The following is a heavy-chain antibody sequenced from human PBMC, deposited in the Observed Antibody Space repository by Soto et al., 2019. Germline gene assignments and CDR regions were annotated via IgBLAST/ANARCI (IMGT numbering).Heavy chain of an antibody. CDR1: GGTFSSYA. Sequence: QVQLVQSGAEVKKPGSSVEVSCKASGGTFSSYAISWVRQAPGQGLEWMGGIIPIFGTANYAQKFQGRVTITADESTSTAYMELSSLISEDTAVYYCARGDSSSSGDPFDYWGQGTLVTVSS. D-gene: IGHD6-6*01. V-gene: IGHV1-69*12. CDR2: IIPIFGTA. J-gene: IGHJ4*02. CDR3: ARGDSSSSGDPFDY.